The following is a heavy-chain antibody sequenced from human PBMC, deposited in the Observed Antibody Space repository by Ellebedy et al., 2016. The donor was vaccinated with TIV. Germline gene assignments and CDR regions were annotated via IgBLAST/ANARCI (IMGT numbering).Heavy chain of an antibody. V-gene: IGHV4-39*07. D-gene: IGHD3-3*01. CDR2: IYYSGST. CDR3: ARILRGGSNGDYFDF. Sequence: MPSETLSLTCTVSGGSISSVSYYWGWIRPPPGKGLEWIGRIYYSGSTYYTTSLKSRVTISVDTSKNQFSLKLSSVTAADTAVYYCARILRGGSNGDYFDFWGQGTQVTASS. CDR1: GGSISSVSYY. J-gene: IGHJ4*02.